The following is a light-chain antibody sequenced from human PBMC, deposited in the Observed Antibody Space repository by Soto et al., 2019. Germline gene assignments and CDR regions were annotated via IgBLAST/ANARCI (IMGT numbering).Light chain of an antibody. V-gene: IGKV2-28*01. J-gene: IGKJ1*01. CDR3: MQALQTPRT. CDR1: QSLLHSNGYNY. CDR2: LGS. Sequence: DIVMIQSPLSLHVTPGKPASISCRSSQSLLHSNGYNYLDWYLQKPGQSPQLLVYLGSNRASGVPDRFSGSGSGTDFTLKISRVEAEDVGVYYCMQALQTPRTFGQGTKV.